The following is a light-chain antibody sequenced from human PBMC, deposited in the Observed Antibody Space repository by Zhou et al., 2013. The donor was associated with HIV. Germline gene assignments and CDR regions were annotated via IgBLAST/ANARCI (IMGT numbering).Light chain of an antibody. CDR2: ETS. CDR1: QDIKNF. J-gene: IGKJ4*01. Sequence: IQMTQSPPSLFASVGDRVIITCRASQDIKNFLAWYQQKPGKVPKLLIYETSTLQSGTPSRFSGSGSGTEFSLTISRLQSEDVASYFCQSYNSAIRTFGGGTRV. CDR3: QSYNSAIRT. V-gene: IGKV1-27*01.